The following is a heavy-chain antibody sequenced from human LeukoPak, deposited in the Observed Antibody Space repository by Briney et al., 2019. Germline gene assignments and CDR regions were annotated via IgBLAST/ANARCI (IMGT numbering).Heavy chain of an antibody. CDR3: ASEKVTGTHSFDY. D-gene: IGHD6-19*01. J-gene: IGHJ4*02. CDR2: TYYSAKWYN. V-gene: IGHV6-1*01. CDR1: GDSVSSNRGA. Sequence: SQTLSLTCAISGDSVSSNRGAWNWIRQSPSRGLEWLGRTYYSAKWYNDYAVSVKSRIIINTDTSKNQFSLQLNSVTPEDTSVYYCASEKVTGTHSFDYWSQGTLVTVSS.